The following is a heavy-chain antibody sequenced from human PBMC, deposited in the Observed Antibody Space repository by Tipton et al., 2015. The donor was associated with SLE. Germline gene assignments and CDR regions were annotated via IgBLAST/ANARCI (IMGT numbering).Heavy chain of an antibody. CDR3: ARDASSGQRGVYYFDY. Sequence: TLSLTCTVSGGSISSYYWSWIRQPPGKGLEWIGYISYSGSTNYNPSLKRRVTISVDTSKNQFSLKLSSVTAADTAVYYCARDASSGQRGVYYFDYWGQGTLVTVSS. V-gene: IGHV4-59*01. D-gene: IGHD6-19*01. CDR2: ISYSGST. J-gene: IGHJ4*02. CDR1: GGSISSYY.